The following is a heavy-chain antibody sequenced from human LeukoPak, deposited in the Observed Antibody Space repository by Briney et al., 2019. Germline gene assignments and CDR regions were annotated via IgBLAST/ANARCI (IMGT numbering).Heavy chain of an antibody. CDR3: AAGGLRYFSRFDP. CDR1: GGSFSGDF. J-gene: IGHJ5*02. Sequence: SETLSLTCAVYGGSFSGDFWSWIRQSPGKGLEWIGEINHGGSTNYNPSLKSRVTMSVDTSKNQFSLKLSSVTAADTAVYYCAAGGLRYFSRFDPWGQGTLVTVSS. D-gene: IGHD5-12*01. CDR2: INHGGST. V-gene: IGHV4-34*01.